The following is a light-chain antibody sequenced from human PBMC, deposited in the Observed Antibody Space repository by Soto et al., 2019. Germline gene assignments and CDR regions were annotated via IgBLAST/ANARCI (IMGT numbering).Light chain of an antibody. CDR1: TSNIGSNYD. V-gene: IGLV1-40*01. CDR2: GNN. J-gene: IGLJ2*01. Sequence: QSVLTQPPSVSGAPGQRVTISCTGSTSNIGSNYDVHWYQQIPGTAPKLLIYGNNNRPSGVPDRFSGSKSATSASPAITGLQSDDEADYYCQSYDSRLSAVVFGGGTKLTVL. CDR3: QSYDSRLSAVV.